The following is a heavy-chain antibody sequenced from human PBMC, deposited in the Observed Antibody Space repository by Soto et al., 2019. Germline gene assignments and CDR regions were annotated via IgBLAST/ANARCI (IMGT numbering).Heavy chain of an antibody. CDR1: GFTFNRSF. CDR3: ARYFRGSGRYFFDY. D-gene: IGHD6-19*01. Sequence: PGGPLRLSCVASGFTFNRSFMGWVRLAPGKGLEWVANINQDGSVTYYVDSVEGRFTISRDNTKDSLYLQMNSLRGEDTAMYYCARYFRGSGRYFFDYWGQGTLVTVSS. CDR2: INQDGSVT. J-gene: IGHJ4*02. V-gene: IGHV3-7*03.